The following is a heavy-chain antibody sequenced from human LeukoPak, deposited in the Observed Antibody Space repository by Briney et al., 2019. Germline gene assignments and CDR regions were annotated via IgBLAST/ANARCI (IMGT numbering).Heavy chain of an antibody. V-gene: IGHV3-7*01. D-gene: IGHD5-12*01. CDR2: IKQDGSEK. CDR1: GFTFSSYW. J-gene: IGHJ4*02. Sequence: GRSLRLSCAASGFTFSSYWMSWVRQAPGKGLEWVANIKQDGSEKYYVDSVKGRFTISRDNAKNSLYLQMNSLRAEDTAVYYCARDQYGGYEGYYFDYWGQGTLVTVSS. CDR3: ARDQYGGYEGYYFDY.